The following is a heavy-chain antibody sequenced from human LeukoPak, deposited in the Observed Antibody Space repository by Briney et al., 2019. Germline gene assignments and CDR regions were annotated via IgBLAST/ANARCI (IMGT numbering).Heavy chain of an antibody. CDR3: AREDCSSTSCYVNYFDY. D-gene: IGHD2-2*01. CDR1: GGSISSGSYY. Sequence: SETLSLTCTVYGGSISSGSYYWSWIRQPAGKGLECIGRIYTSGSTNYNPSLKSRVTISVDTSKNQFSLKLSSVTAADTAVYYCAREDCSSTSCYVNYFDYWGQGTLVTVSS. J-gene: IGHJ4*02. V-gene: IGHV4-61*02. CDR2: IYTSGST.